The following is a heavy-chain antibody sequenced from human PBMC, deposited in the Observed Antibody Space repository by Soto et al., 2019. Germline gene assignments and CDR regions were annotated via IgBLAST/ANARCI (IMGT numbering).Heavy chain of an antibody. Sequence: SETLSLTCAVYGGFVSSGDYYWSWIRQAPGAGLEWIGEINHRGSTHDSPSLKSRVTLSVDTSKSQISLYLSSVTAADTAMYYCARVERGTSTTVVDSFDLWGQGTMVNVSS. V-gene: IGHV4-34*01. CDR1: GGFVSSGDYY. J-gene: IGHJ3*01. CDR3: ARVERGTSTTVVDSFDL. CDR2: INHRGST. D-gene: IGHD2-2*01.